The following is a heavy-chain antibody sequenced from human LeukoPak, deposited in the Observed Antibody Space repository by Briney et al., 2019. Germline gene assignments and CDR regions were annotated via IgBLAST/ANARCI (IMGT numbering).Heavy chain of an antibody. V-gene: IGHV3-33*01. CDR2: IWYDGSNK. J-gene: IGHJ4*02. Sequence: GGSLRLSCAASGFTFSSYVMHWVREAPGKGLEWVAVIWYDGSNKYYADSVKGRFTISRDNSKNTLYLQMNSLRAEDTAVYYCARGGGYSHGLPWDYWGQGTLVTVSS. CDR3: ARGGGYSHGLPWDY. CDR1: GFTFSSYV. D-gene: IGHD5-18*01.